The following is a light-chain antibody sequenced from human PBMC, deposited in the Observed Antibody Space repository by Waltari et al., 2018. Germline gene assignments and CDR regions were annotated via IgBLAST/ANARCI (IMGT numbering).Light chain of an antibody. J-gene: IGLJ3*02. CDR3: QSFDIRLSGGVV. V-gene: IGLV1-40*01. CDR2: GNN. Sequence: QSVLTQPPSMSGAPGPRVTISCTGSSSDIGAVPYVHWYQVFPGTAPKLLIYGNNKRPSGVPYRFSGSKSDTSASLAIGGLQAEDEADYYCQSFDIRLSGGVVFGGGTKVTVL. CDR1: SSDIGAVPY.